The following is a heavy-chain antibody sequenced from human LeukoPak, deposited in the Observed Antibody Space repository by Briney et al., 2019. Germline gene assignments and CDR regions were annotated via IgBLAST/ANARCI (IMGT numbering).Heavy chain of an antibody. CDR1: GFTFDDYA. J-gene: IGHJ1*01. Sequence: PGRSLRLSCAASGFTFDDYAMHWVRQAPGKGLEWVSGISWNSGSIGYADSVKGRFTISRDNSKNTLYLQMNSLRAEDTAVYYCAKGRIAAAGTTEYFQHWGQGTLVTVSS. CDR3: AKGRIAAAGTTEYFQH. CDR2: ISWNSGSI. D-gene: IGHD6-13*01. V-gene: IGHV3-9*01.